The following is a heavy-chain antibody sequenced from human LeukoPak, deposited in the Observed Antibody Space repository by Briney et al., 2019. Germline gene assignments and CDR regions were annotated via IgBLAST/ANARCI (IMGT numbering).Heavy chain of an antibody. J-gene: IGHJ3*02. CDR2: INPSGGST. V-gene: IGHV1-46*01. CDR1: GYTFTSYY. CDR3: ARDTGDYGDLATDAFDI. Sequence: ASVKVSCKASGYTFTSYYMHWVRQAPGQGLEWMGIINPSGGSTSYAQKFQGRVTMTTDTSTSTAYMELRSLRSDDTAVYYCARDTGDYGDLATDAFDIWGQGAMVTVSS. D-gene: IGHD4-17*01.